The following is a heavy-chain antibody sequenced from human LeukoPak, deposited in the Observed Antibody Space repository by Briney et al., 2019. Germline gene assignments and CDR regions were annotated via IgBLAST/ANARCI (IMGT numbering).Heavy chain of an antibody. CDR3: ARHNNYYDSSGYSDY. Sequence: PSETLSLTCAVYGGSFSGYYWGWIRQPPGKGLGLIGSIYYSGSTYYNPSLKSRVTISVDTSKNQFSLKLSSVTAADTAAYYCARHNNYYDSSGYSDYWGQGTLVTVSS. J-gene: IGHJ4*02. CDR1: GGSFSGYY. CDR2: IYYSGST. V-gene: IGHV4-39*01. D-gene: IGHD3-22*01.